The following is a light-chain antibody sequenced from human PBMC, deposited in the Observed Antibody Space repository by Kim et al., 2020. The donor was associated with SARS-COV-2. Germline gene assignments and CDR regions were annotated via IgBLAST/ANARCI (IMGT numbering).Light chain of an antibody. CDR3: QQYERPPYT. CDR2: GTS. CDR1: QSVASTH. V-gene: IGKV3-20*01. Sequence: LSPGDRATLSGRASQSVASTHLAWFQKKPGQAPRLLIYGTSSRAPAIPDRFSASGSGPDFTLTISRLEPEDFAIYYCQQYERPPYTFGQGTKLEI. J-gene: IGKJ2*01.